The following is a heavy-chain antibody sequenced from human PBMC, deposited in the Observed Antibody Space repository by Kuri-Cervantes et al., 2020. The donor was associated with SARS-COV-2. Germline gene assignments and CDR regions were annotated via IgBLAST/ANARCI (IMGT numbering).Heavy chain of an antibody. D-gene: IGHD3-3*01. V-gene: IGHV1-8*02. CDR2: MNPNTGVT. CDR3: AREVGTYYDFWSGDWAFDI. Sequence: ASVKVSCKASGYTFSIYDINWVRQATGQGLEWMGWMNPNTGVTGYAQKFQGRVTMTTDTSTSTAYMELRSLRSDDTAVYYCAREVGTYYDFWSGDWAFDIWGQGTMVTVSS. J-gene: IGHJ3*02. CDR1: GYTFSIYD.